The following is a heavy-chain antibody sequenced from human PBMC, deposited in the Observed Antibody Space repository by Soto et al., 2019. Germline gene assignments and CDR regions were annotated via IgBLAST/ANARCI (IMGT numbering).Heavy chain of an antibody. V-gene: IGHV3-30-3*01. CDR2: ISYDGSNK. Sequence: QVQLVESGGGVVQPGRSLRLSCAASGFTFSSYAMHWVRQAPGKGLEWVAVISYDGSNKYYADSVKGRFTISRDNSMNTLYLQMNSLRAEDTAVYYCARDQWSIAAAGTPDYWGQGTLVTVSS. CDR1: GFTFSSYA. CDR3: ARDQWSIAAAGTPDY. J-gene: IGHJ4*02. D-gene: IGHD6-13*01.